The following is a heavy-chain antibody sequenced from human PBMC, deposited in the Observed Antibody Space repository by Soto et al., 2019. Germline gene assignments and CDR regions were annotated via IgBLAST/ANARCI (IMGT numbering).Heavy chain of an antibody. V-gene: IGHV3-73*01. CDR2: IRSKANSYAT. CDR3: SRLYCRGGSGYPNFDY. D-gene: IGHD2-15*01. CDR1: GFTFSGSA. Sequence: GGSLRLSCAASGFTFSGSAMHWVRQASGKGLEWVGRIRSKANSYATAYAASVKGRFTISRDDSKNTAYLQMNSLKTDDTAVYYCSRLYCRGGSGYPNFDYWGQGTLVTVSS. J-gene: IGHJ4*02.